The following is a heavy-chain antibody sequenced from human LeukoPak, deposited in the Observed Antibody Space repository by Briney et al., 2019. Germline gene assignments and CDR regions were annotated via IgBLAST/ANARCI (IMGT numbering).Heavy chain of an antibody. CDR2: ISWNSGSI. D-gene: IGHD3-22*01. CDR1: GFTFDDYA. CDR3: AKDTGYYDSSGYYLDY. J-gene: IGHJ4*02. V-gene: IGHV3-9*01. Sequence: GGSLRLSCAASGFTFDDYAMHWVRRAPGKGLEWVSGISWNSGSIGYADSVKGRFTISRDNAKNSLYLQMNSLRAEDTALYYCAKDTGYYDSSGYYLDYWGQGTLVTVSS.